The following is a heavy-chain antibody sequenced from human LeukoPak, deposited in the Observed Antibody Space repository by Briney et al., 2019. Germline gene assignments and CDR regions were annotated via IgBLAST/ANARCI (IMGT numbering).Heavy chain of an antibody. D-gene: IGHD6-13*01. V-gene: IGHV3-30*02. CDR2: IQHDGSNK. Sequence: GGSLGLSCAAFGFTFRSYGMHWVRQAPGKGLGWMAFIQHDGSNKYYADSVKGRFTISRDNSKNTLDLQMDSLRPEDTAVYYCARWIGAAGIEYHYYMDVWGRGTTVTVSS. CDR1: GFTFRSYG. J-gene: IGHJ6*03. CDR3: ARWIGAAGIEYHYYMDV.